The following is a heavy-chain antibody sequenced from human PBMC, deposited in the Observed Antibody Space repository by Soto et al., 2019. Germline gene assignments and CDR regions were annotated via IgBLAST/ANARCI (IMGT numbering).Heavy chain of an antibody. J-gene: IGHJ4*02. CDR2: MYNSGST. CDR1: GGSISSYY. CDR3: ARRGYHYGAGISPLDY. Sequence: SETLSLTCTVSGGSISSYYWTWIRQPPGKGLEWIGFMYNSGSTHYNPSLKSRVTISLDTSKNQFSLNLRSVTAADTAVYYCARRGYHYGAGISPLDYGGQGPLVPVSS. D-gene: IGHD3-10*01. V-gene: IGHV4-59*08.